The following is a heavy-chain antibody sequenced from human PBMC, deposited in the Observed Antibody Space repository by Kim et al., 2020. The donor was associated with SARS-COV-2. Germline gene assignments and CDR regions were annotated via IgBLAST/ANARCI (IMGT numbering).Heavy chain of an antibody. V-gene: IGHV3-64D*06. Sequence: GGSLRLSCSASGFTFSSYAMHWVRQAPGKGLEYVSAISSNGGSTYYADSVKGRFTISRDNSKNTLYLQMSSLRAEDTAVYYCAKDGGVPNYDILTGYNWFDPWGQGTLVTVSS. J-gene: IGHJ5*02. CDR2: ISSNGGST. CDR3: AKDGGVPNYDILTGYNWFDP. D-gene: IGHD3-9*01. CDR1: GFTFSSYA.